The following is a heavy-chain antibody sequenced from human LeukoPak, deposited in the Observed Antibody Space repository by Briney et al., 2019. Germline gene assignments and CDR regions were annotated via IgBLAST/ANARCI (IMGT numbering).Heavy chain of an antibody. D-gene: IGHD4-17*01. CDR1: GFTLRSSA. J-gene: IGHJ4*02. CDR2: ISGDGGTI. CDR3: ATPTDGY. V-gene: IGHV3-23*01. Sequence: GGSLRLSCAASGFTLRSSAMSWVRQAPGKGLEWVSAISGDGGTISYAASVRGRFTISRDNAKNTLFLQMNSLRAEDTAVYYCATPTDGYWGQGTLVTVSS.